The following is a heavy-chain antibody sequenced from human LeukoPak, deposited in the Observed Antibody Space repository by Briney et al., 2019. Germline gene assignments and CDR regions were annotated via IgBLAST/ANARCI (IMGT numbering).Heavy chain of an antibody. V-gene: IGHV4-39*01. D-gene: IGHD3-22*01. CDR3: ARLRAYYYDSSGYYNFDF. J-gene: IGHJ4*02. CDR1: GGSTSSSSFY. Sequence: PSETLSLTCTVSGGSTSSSSFYWGWIRQPPGKGLDCIGRISYSGRTYYNPSLQSRVTISVDTSKNQFSLRLSSVTAADTAVYYCARLRAYYYDSSGYYNFDFWGQGTLVTVSS. CDR2: ISYSGRT.